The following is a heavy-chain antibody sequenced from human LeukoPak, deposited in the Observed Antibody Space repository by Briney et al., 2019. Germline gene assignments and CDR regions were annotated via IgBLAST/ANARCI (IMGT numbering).Heavy chain of an antibody. Sequence: SSETLSLTCTVSGGSISSYYWSWIRQPPGKGLEWIGHIYTSGSTNYNPSLKSRVTISVDTSKNQFSLKLSSVTAADTAVYYCARHVHGYGPDYYYYYMDVWGKGTRSPSP. CDR3: ARHVHGYGPDYYYYYMDV. D-gene: IGHD5-18*01. J-gene: IGHJ6*03. CDR1: GGSISSYY. V-gene: IGHV4-4*09. CDR2: IYTSGST.